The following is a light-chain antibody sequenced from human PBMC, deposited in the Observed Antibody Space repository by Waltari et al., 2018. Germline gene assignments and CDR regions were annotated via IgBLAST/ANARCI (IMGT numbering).Light chain of an antibody. Sequence: EIVLTHSPVTLSLSPRERATLSCRASHSVLRYLARYQQSPGQAPRRLLYDASIRATGIPARFSGSGSETDVTLTISSLEPEDFAVYYCQQRNNWPRTFGGGTKVEIK. V-gene: IGKV3-11*01. CDR2: DAS. J-gene: IGKJ4*01. CDR3: QQRNNWPRT. CDR1: HSVLRY.